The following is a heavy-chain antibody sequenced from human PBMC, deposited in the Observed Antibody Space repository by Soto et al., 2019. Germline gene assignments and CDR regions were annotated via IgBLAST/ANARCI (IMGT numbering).Heavy chain of an antibody. CDR1: GFTFSSYA. CDR2: ISASGGST. V-gene: IGHV3-23*01. D-gene: IGHD5-12*01. CDR3: ARAIVPTIRGFDY. Sequence: GGSLRLSCAASGFTFSSYAMSWVRQAPGKGLEWVSSISASGGSTYYADSAKGRFTISRDNSKDTLYLQMNSLSAEDTAVYYCARAIVPTIRGFDYWGQGTLVTVSS. J-gene: IGHJ4*02.